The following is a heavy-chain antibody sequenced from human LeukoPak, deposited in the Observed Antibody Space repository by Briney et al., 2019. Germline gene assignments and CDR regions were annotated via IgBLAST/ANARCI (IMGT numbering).Heavy chain of an antibody. CDR2: ISYDGSRK. CDR3: ATAPLYSSSWFFRGYFDV. CDR1: GFTFSPYF. J-gene: IGHJ4*02. Sequence: GGSLRLSCAASGFTFSPYFMHWVRQAPGKGLEWVAVISYDGSRKDYADSAKGRFTISRDNSKNALYLEINSLTSEDTAVYYCATAPLYSSSWFFRGYFDVWGQGTLVTVSS. V-gene: IGHV3-30*03. D-gene: IGHD6-13*01.